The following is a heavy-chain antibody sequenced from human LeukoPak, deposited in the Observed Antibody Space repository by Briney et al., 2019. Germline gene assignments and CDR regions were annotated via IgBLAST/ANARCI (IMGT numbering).Heavy chain of an antibody. V-gene: IGHV3-48*01. CDR3: ARDWDYGSNIDN. CDR1: GFSFSTYS. Sequence: GGSLRLSCAASGFSFSTYSMSWVRQAPGKGLEWVSVISDTGATTFYADSVKGRFTISRDNAKNSLYLQMNSLRAEDTAVYYCARDWDYGSNIDNWGQGTLVTVSS. CDR2: ISDTGATT. D-gene: IGHD4-23*01. J-gene: IGHJ4*02.